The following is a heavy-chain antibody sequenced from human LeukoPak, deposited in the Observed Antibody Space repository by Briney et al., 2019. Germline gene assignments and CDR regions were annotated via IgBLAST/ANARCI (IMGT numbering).Heavy chain of an antibody. CDR1: GFTFSNSA. Sequence: GGSLRLSCAASGFTFSNSAMHWVRQAPGKGLECVSVICSNGNNKYYPDSVKGRFTISRDNSKNTLYLQVKSVRAEDTAVYYCAREGWNYPLSFDYWGQGTLVTVSS. D-gene: IGHD1-7*01. V-gene: IGHV3-30*04. CDR2: ICSNGNNK. J-gene: IGHJ4*02. CDR3: AREGWNYPLSFDY.